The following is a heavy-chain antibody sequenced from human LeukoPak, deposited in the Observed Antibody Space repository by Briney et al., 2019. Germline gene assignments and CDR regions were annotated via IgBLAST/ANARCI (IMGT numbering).Heavy chain of an antibody. CDR3: AKDRGSGWYFHY. Sequence: GGSLRLSCAASGFTFSTYAMHWVRQAPGKGLEWVAFIRYDGSNKYYADSVKGRFTISRDNYKNTLYLQMNSLRPEDTAVYYCAKDRGSGWYFHYWGQGTLATVSS. CDR2: IRYDGSNK. D-gene: IGHD6-19*01. V-gene: IGHV3-30*02. J-gene: IGHJ4*02. CDR1: GFTFSTYA.